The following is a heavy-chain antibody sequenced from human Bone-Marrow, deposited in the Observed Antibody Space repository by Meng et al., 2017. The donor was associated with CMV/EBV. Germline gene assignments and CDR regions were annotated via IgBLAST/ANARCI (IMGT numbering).Heavy chain of an antibody. V-gene: IGHV3-21*01. CDR3: ARLRPDTAMAIDY. D-gene: IGHD5-18*01. CDR2: ISSSSSYI. Sequence: EVQLVESGGGLVKPGGSLRLSCAASGFTFSSYSMNWVRQAPGKGLEWVSSISSSSSYIYYADSVKGRFTISRDNAKNSLYLQMNSLRAEDTAVYYCARLRPDTAMAIDYWGQGTLVTVST. CDR1: GFTFSSYS. J-gene: IGHJ4*02.